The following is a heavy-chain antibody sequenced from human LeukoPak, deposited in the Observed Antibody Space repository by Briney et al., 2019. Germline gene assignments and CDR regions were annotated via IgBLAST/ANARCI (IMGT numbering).Heavy chain of an antibody. V-gene: IGHV1-24*01. CDR3: ATEGSAAYSYYYGMDV. J-gene: IGHJ6*02. CDR1: GYTLTELS. Sequence: ASVKVSCKVSGYTLTELSMHWVRRAPGKGLEWMGGFDPEDGETTYAQKFQGRVTMTEDTSTDTAYMELSSLRSEDTAVYYCATEGSAAYSYYYGMDVWGQGTTVTVSS. CDR2: FDPEDGET. D-gene: IGHD3-16*01.